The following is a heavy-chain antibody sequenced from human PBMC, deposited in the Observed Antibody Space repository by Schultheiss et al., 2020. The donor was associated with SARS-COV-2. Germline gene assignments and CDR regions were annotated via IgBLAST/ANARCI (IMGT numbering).Heavy chain of an antibody. CDR3: ARVRRATGTKRVTSYYFDY. V-gene: IGHV4-59*01. CDR2: IYYSGST. Sequence: SETLSLTCAVYGGSFSDYYWSWIRQPPGKGLEWIGYIYYSGSTNYNPSLKSRVTISVDTSKNQFSLKLSSVTAADTAVYYCARVRRATGTKRVTSYYFDYWGQGTLVTVSS. J-gene: IGHJ4*02. CDR1: GGSFSDYY. D-gene: IGHD1-1*01.